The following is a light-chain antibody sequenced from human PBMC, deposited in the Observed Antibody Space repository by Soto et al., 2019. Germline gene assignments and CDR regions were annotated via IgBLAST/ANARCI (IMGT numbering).Light chain of an antibody. Sequence: QSVLTQPASVSGSPGQSITISCIGTSSDVGSYNVVSWYQQHRGNAPKLMIYEANKRPSGISTRFSGSKSGNTASLTISGLQAEDEAEYYCCSYAGSSTWVFGGGTQLTVL. CDR2: EAN. CDR1: SSDVGSYNV. V-gene: IGLV2-23*01. J-gene: IGLJ3*02. CDR3: CSYAGSSTWV.